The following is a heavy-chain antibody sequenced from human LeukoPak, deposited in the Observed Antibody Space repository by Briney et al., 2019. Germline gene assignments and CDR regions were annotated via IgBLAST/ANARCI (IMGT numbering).Heavy chain of an antibody. CDR3: ARNDILTIFDY. V-gene: IGHV3-21*01. J-gene: IGHJ4*02. D-gene: IGHD3-9*01. Sequence: PGGSLRLSCAASGFTFSIYAMSWVRQAPGKGLEWVSSISSSSSYIYYADSVKGRFTISRDNAKNSLYLQMNSLRAEDTAVYYCARNDILTIFDYWGQGTLVAVSS. CDR2: ISSSSSYI. CDR1: GFTFSIYA.